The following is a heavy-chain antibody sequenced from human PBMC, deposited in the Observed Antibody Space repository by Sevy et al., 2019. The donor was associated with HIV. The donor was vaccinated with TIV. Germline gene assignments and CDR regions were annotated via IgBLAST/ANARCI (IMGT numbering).Heavy chain of an antibody. V-gene: IGHV4-4*07. CDR3: ARGGVSTTTPFDY. CDR1: GDSISNYR. Sequence: SETLSLTCTVSGDSISNYRWSWIRQPAGKGLEWIGRTYTSGSPNYNPSLKSRVAMSVDTSKSQFSLKLSSVTAADTAVYYCARGGVSTTTPFDYWGQGTLVTVSS. CDR2: TYTSGSP. J-gene: IGHJ4*02. D-gene: IGHD3-16*02.